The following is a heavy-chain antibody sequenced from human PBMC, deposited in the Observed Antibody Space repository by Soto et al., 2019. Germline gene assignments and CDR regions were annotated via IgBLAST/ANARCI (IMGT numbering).Heavy chain of an antibody. CDR2: IYWDDDK. CDR3: AHIVVASLGYYFDY. V-gene: IGHV2-5*02. Sequence: QITLKESGPTLVKPTQTLTLTCTFSGFSLSSTRMAVGWIRQPPGKALEWLALIYWDDDKRYSPFLKGRLTITTDTSKAQVVLTMTTMDPVDTASYYFAHIVVASLGYYFDYLGQGTLVTVSS. D-gene: IGHD5-12*01. CDR1: GFSLSSTRMA. J-gene: IGHJ4*02.